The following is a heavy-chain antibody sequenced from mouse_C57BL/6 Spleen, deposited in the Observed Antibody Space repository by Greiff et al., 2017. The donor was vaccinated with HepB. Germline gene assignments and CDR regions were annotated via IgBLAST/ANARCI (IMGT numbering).Heavy chain of an antibody. Sequence: EVKLVESGGGLVKPGGSLKLSCAASGFTFSSYAMSWVRQTPEKRLEWVATISDGGSYTYYPDNVKVRFTISRDNAKNNLYLQMSQLKSEDTAMYYCARDYYGSSYDFDYWGQGTTLTVSS. J-gene: IGHJ2*01. CDR2: ISDGGSYT. D-gene: IGHD1-1*01. CDR3: ARDYYGSSYDFDY. CDR1: GFTFSSYA. V-gene: IGHV5-4*01.